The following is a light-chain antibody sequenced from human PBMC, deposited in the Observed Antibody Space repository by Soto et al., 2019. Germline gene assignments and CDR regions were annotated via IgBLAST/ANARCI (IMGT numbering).Light chain of an antibody. CDR1: QNIRSH. CDR2: GAS. V-gene: IGKV3-11*01. CDR3: QQRSDWPLT. J-gene: IGKJ4*01. Sequence: EIVLTQSPATLSLSPGERATLSYKASQNIRSHLAWYLQKPGQPPRLLIFGASNRATGIPARFSGSGSGTDFTLTISSLEPEDSGLYYCQQRSDWPLTFGGGARVEVK.